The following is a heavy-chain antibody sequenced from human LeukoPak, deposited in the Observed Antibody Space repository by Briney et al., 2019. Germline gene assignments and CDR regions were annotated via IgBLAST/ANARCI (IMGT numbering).Heavy chain of an antibody. CDR1: GGSISSSSYY. Sequence: SETLSLTCTVSGGSISSSSYYWGWIRQPPGKGLEWIGEISHSGSTNYNPSLKSRVTISLDTAQNQFSLKLSSVTAADTAVYYCARYGGSGHYPIYWFDPWGQGTLVTVSS. J-gene: IGHJ5*02. CDR3: ARYGGSGHYPIYWFDP. V-gene: IGHV4-39*07. D-gene: IGHD4-23*01. CDR2: ISHSGST.